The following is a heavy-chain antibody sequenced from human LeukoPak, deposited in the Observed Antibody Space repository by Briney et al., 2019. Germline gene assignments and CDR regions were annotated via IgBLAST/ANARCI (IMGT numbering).Heavy chain of an antibody. V-gene: IGHV1-69*01. Sequence: ASVKVSCKASGGTFSSYAISWVRQAPGQGLEWMGGIIPIFGTANYAQKFQGRVTITADESTSTAYMELSSLRSDDTAVYYCARVANYDILTGYWDYWGQGTLVTVSS. J-gene: IGHJ4*02. CDR2: IIPIFGTA. CDR1: GGTFSSYA. D-gene: IGHD3-9*01. CDR3: ARVANYDILTGYWDY.